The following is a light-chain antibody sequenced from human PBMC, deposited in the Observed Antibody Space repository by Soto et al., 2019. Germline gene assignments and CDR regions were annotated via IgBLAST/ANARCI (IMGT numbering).Light chain of an antibody. CDR2: GAS. V-gene: IGKV3-20*01. CDR3: QDYDSSPRT. J-gene: IGKJ1*01. CDR1: QTVSSSY. Sequence: EIVLTQSPGTLSLSPGERATLSCRASQTVSSSYLAWYQQKLGQAPRLLIYGASNRATGIPDRFSGSGSGTDFTLTISRLEPEDFAVYYCQDYDSSPRTFGQGTKVDIK.